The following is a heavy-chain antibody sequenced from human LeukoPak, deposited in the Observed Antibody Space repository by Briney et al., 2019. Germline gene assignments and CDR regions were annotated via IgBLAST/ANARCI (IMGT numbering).Heavy chain of an antibody. V-gene: IGHV1-69*04. CDR1: GGTFSSYA. J-gene: IGHJ4*02. Sequence: SVKVSCKASGGTFSSYAISWVRQAPGQGLEWMGRIIPILGIANYAQKFQGRVTITADKSTSPAYMELSSLRSEDTAVYYCAREVAAAGTDDYWGQGTLVTVSS. CDR3: AREVAAAGTDDY. CDR2: IIPILGIA. D-gene: IGHD6-13*01.